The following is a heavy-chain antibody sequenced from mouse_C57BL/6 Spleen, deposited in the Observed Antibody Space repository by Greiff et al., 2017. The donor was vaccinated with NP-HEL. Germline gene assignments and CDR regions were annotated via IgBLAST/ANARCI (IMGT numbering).Heavy chain of an antibody. V-gene: IGHV1-55*01. D-gene: IGHD1-1*01. Sequence: QVQLQQPGAELVKPGASVKMSCKASGYTFTSYWITWVKQRPGQGLEWIGDIYPGSGSTNYNAKFKSKATLTVDTSSSTAYMQLSSLTSEDSAVYYCARRYYYGSSYFYAMDYWGQGTSVTVSS. CDR3: ARRYYYGSSYFYAMDY. CDR1: GYTFTSYW. J-gene: IGHJ4*01. CDR2: IYPGSGST.